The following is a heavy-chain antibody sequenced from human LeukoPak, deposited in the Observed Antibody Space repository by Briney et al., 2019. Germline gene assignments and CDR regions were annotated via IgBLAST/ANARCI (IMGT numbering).Heavy chain of an antibody. D-gene: IGHD2-2*01. CDR3: ARTETGYCSSTSWCYYYMDV. V-gene: IGHV1-69*05. Sequence: SVKVSCKASGGTFSSYAISWVRQAPGQGLEWMGGIVPIFGTANYAQKFQGRVTITTDESTSTAYMELSSLRSEDTAVYYCARTETGYCSSTSWCYYYMDVWGKGTTVTVSS. CDR2: IVPIFGTA. CDR1: GGTFSSYA. J-gene: IGHJ6*03.